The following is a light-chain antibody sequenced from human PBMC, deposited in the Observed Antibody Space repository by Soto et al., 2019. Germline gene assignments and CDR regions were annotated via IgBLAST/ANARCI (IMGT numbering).Light chain of an antibody. J-gene: IGKJ1*01. CDR1: QSINNKY. CDR3: QLYSGSPCT. V-gene: IGKV3-20*01. Sequence: EIVLTQSPGTLSLSPGEIATLSCRASQSINNKYLAWYQQEPGQTPRLLIHGVSIRATGIPDRFSGSGSGTDFTLTISRLEPEDFAVYYCQLYSGSPCTFGQGTKVEIK. CDR2: GVS.